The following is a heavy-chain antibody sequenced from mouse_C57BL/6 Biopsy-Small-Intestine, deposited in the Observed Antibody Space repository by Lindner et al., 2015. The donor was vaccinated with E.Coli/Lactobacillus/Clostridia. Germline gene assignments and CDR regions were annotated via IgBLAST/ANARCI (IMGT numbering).Heavy chain of an antibody. CDR3: TRRVVENFDY. CDR1: GFNIKNYY. CDR2: IDPEDGEP. J-gene: IGHJ2*01. V-gene: IGHV14-2*01. D-gene: IGHD1-1*01. Sequence: VQLQESGAELVKPGASVKLSCTASGFNIKNYYMHWVKQRTEEGLEWIGRIDPEDGEPKYAPKFQGKATITVDTYSNTAFLQLNSLTSEDTAVYFCTRRVVENFDYWGQGTTLTVSS.